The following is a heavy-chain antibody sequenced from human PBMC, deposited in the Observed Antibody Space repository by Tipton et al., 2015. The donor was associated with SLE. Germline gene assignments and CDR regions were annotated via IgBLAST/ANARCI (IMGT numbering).Heavy chain of an antibody. CDR2: IYGSAHNT. CDR3: ARDSDHSSGWFPSLFD. V-gene: IGHV3-23*03. CDR1: GFIFSSYA. Sequence: SLRLSCAASGFIFSSYAMSWVRQAPGKGLEWIAVIYGSAHNTFYADSVKGRFTISRDDSKDTLYLQMYSLRAADTAVYYCARDSDHSSGWFPSLFDWGQGTLVTVSS. D-gene: IGHD6-19*01. J-gene: IGHJ4*02.